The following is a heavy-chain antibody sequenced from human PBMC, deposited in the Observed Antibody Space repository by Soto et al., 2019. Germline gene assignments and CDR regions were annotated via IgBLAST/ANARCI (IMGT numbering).Heavy chain of an antibody. V-gene: IGHV3-21*01. CDR3: ARYDAFKAFDL. CDR1: GFTFNSYS. CDR2: ISSGSVYI. Sequence: GGSLRLSCAASGFTFNSYSVDWVRQAPGKGLEWVASISSGSVYIDFADSVKGRFTISRDDVTNSVSLQMDSLRVEDTGIYYCARYDAFKAFDLWGQGTMVTVSS. J-gene: IGHJ3*01. D-gene: IGHD1-1*01.